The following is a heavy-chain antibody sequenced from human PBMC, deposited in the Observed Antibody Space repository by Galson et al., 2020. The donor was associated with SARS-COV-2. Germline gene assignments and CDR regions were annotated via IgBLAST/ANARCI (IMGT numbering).Heavy chain of an antibody. CDR2: IDWDDDK. D-gene: IGHD6-19*01. CDR3: ARLLAVAGPYYYYYGMDV. Sequence: SGLTLVKPTQTLTLTCTFSGFSLSTSGMCVSWIRQPPGKALEWLALIDWDDDKYYSTSLKTRLTISKDTSKNQVVLTMTNMDPVDTATYYCARLLAVAGPYYYYYGMDVWGQGTTVTVSS. J-gene: IGHJ6*02. V-gene: IGHV2-70*01. CDR1: GFSLSTSGMC.